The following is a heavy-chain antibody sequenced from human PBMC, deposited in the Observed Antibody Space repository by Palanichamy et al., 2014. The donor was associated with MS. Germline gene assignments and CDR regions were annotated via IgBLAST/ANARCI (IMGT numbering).Heavy chain of an antibody. V-gene: IGHV3-9*01. J-gene: IGHJ6*02. CDR3: AKDKGTGRDHPHYNGMDV. Sequence: VQLVEFGGGLVQPGRSLRLSCAASGFSFGDYVMHWVRQAPGKGLEWVSGISYDSGSVGYADSVKGRFTVSRDNAKNFLYLQMNGLRAEDTALYYCAKDKGTGRDHPHYNGMDVRGQGTTVTVSS. CDR2: ISYDSGSV. CDR1: GFSFGDYV. D-gene: IGHD2-15*01.